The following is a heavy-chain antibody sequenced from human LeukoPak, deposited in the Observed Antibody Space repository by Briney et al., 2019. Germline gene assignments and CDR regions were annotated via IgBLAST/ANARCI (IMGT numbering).Heavy chain of an antibody. J-gene: IGHJ4*01. Sequence: SETLSLTCAVYGGSFSGYYWSWIRQPPGKGLEWIGEINHNGSTNCNPSLKSRVTISVDTSKNQFSLKLSSVTAADTAVYYCARHIPYSGNYLFDYWGQGTLVTVSS. V-gene: IGHV4-34*01. CDR1: GGSFSGYY. CDR2: INHNGST. CDR3: ARHIPYSGNYLFDY. D-gene: IGHD1-26*01.